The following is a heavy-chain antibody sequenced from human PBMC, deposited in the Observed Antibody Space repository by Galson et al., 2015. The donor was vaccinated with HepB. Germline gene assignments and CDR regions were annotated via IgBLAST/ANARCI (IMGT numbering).Heavy chain of an antibody. CDR3: ARVVYSEYYDFWSGYYFVMDY. J-gene: IGHJ4*02. CDR1: GYTFTSYG. V-gene: IGHV1-18*01. Sequence: SCKASGYTFTSYGISWVRQAPGQGLEWMGWISAYNGNTNYAQKLQGRVTMTTDTSTSTAYMELRSLRSDDTAVYYCARVVYSEYYDFWSGYYFVMDYWGQGTLVTVSS. D-gene: IGHD3-3*01. CDR2: ISAYNGNT.